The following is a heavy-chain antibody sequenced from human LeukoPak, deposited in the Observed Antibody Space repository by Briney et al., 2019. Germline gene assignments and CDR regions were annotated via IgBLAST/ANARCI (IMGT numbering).Heavy chain of an antibody. D-gene: IGHD3-10*01. CDR1: GFTFSNAG. J-gene: IGHJ4*02. V-gene: IGHV3-15*01. CDR2: IKSKTDGGTT. Sequence: GGSLRLSCAASGFTFSNAGLSWGRQPPGKGLEWVGRIKSKTDGGTTDYAAPVKGRFTISRDHSKNTLYLQMNSLKTEDTAVYYCTTEGSSPDRLYDSGSYYPPGYWGQGTLVTVSS. CDR3: TTEGSSPDRLYDSGSYYPPGY.